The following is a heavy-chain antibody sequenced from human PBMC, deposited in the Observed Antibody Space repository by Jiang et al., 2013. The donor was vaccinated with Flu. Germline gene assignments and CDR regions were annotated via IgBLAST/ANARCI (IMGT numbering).Heavy chain of an antibody. CDR1: GDSVSSNSVA. CDR2: TYYRSKWYN. CDR3: ARAKGRATVTTFDY. J-gene: IGHJ4*02. Sequence: QTLSLTCAISGDSVSSNSVAWNWIRQSPSRGLEWLGRTYYRSKWYNDYAGSVKSRITINPDTSKNQFSLQLNSVTPEDTAVYYCARAKGRATVTTFDYWGQGTLVTVSS. V-gene: IGHV6-1*01. D-gene: IGHD4-17*01.